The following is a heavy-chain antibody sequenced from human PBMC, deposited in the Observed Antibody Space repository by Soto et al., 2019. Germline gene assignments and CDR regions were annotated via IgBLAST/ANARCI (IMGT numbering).Heavy chain of an antibody. CDR2: ISTYNGNT. CDR3: AIRLYGDYDY. CDR1: GYAFNTSG. J-gene: IGHJ4*02. V-gene: IGHV1-18*01. D-gene: IGHD4-17*01. Sequence: ASVKVSCKASGYAFNTSGITWVRQAPGQGLEWMGWISTYNGNTNYAQKPQDRVTLTTDTSTSTAYMELRSLRSDDTAVYYFAIRLYGDYDYWGEGTLVTVSS.